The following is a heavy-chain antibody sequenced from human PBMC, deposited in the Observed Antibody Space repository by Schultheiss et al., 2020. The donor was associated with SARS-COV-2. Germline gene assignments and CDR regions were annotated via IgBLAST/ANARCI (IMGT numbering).Heavy chain of an antibody. J-gene: IGHJ4*02. Sequence: ASVKVSCKASGYTFTSYYMHWVRQAPGQGLEWMGIINPSGGSTSYAQKFQGRVTMTRDTSTSTVYMELSSLRSEDTAVYYCARVPGVNYYDSSGYQAYWGQGTLVTVSS. CDR2: INPSGGST. V-gene: IGHV1-46*01. CDR3: ARVPGVNYYDSSGYQAY. D-gene: IGHD3-22*01. CDR1: GYTFTSYY.